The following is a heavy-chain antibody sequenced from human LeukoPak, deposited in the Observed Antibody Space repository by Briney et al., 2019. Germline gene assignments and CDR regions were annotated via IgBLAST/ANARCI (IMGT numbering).Heavy chain of an antibody. Sequence: ASVKVSCKASGYTFTSYGISWVRQAPGQGLEWMGWISAYNGNTNYAQKLQGRVTMTTDTSTSTASMELRSLRSDDTTVYYCARTYSGWRDWFDPWGQGTLVTVSS. D-gene: IGHD6-19*01. V-gene: IGHV1-18*01. CDR2: ISAYNGNT. J-gene: IGHJ5*02. CDR3: ARTYSGWRDWFDP. CDR1: GYTFTSYG.